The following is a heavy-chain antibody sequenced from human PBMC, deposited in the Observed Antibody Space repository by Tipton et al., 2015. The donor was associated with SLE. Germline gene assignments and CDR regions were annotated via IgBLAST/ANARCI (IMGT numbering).Heavy chain of an antibody. CDR3: LVYYDSSGYYYGFDY. J-gene: IGHJ4*02. V-gene: IGHV3-30-3*01. Sequence: SLRLSCAASGFTFSSYWMHWVRQAPGKGLEWVAVISYDGSNKYYADSVKGRFTISRDNSKNTLYLQMNSLRAEDTAVYYCLVYYDSSGYYYGFDYWGQGTLVTVSS. CDR1: GFTFSSYW. CDR2: ISYDGSNK. D-gene: IGHD3-22*01.